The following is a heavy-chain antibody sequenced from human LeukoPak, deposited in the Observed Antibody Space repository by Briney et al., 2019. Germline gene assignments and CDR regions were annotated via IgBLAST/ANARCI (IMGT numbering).Heavy chain of an antibody. J-gene: IGHJ4*02. D-gene: IGHD6-19*01. Sequence: GGSLRLSFAASGFTFSSYWMYWVRQAPGKGLVWVSRINSDGSSTSYADSVKGRFTISRDNSKNTLYLQMNSLRAEDTAVYYCAKGLYSSGWFYFDYWGQGTLVTVSS. CDR3: AKGLYSSGWFYFDY. CDR2: INSDGSST. V-gene: IGHV3-74*01. CDR1: GFTFSSYW.